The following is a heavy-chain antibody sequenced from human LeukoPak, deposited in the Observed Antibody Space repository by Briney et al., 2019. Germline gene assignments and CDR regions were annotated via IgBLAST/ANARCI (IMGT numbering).Heavy chain of an antibody. CDR2: INPNSGGT. CDR3: AREAVAGADDAFDI. CDR1: GYTFTGYY. V-gene: IGHV1-2*04. Sequence: ASVKVSCKASGYTFTGYYMHWVRQAPGQGLEWMGWINPNSGGTNYAQKFQGWVTMTRDTSISTAYMELSRLRSDDTAVYYCAREAVAGADDAFDIWGQGTMVTVSS. D-gene: IGHD6-19*01. J-gene: IGHJ3*02.